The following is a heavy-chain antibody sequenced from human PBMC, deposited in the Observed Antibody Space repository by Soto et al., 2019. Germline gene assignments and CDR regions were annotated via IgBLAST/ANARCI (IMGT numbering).Heavy chain of an antibody. Sequence: ASVKVSCKASGYTFTIYDINGVLQSTVQGREWMGCMNPNSGNTGYAQKFQGRVTMTRNTSISTAYMELSSLRSEDTAVYYCARADIEYSSSSSDYWGQGTLVTVSS. CDR1: GYTFTIYD. CDR3: ARADIEYSSSSSDY. V-gene: IGHV1-8*01. CDR2: MNPNSGNT. J-gene: IGHJ4*02. D-gene: IGHD6-6*01.